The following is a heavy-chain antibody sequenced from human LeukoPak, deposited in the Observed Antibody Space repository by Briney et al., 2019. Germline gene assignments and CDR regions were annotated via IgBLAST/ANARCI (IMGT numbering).Heavy chain of an antibody. J-gene: IGHJ4*02. Sequence: SETLSLTCTVSGGSISSGTHYYNWIRQHPGKGLEWIGYIYYTGITSYNPSLKSRVTMSVDTSMNQVSLKVASLTAADTAVYYCAASSGVTLGRFWGQGALVTVSS. CDR3: AASSGVTLGRF. CDR2: IYYTGIT. CDR1: GGSISSGTHY. V-gene: IGHV4-31*03. D-gene: IGHD3-16*01.